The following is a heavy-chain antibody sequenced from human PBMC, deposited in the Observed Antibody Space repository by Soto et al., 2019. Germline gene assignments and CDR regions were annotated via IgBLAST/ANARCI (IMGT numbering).Heavy chain of an antibody. CDR2: IIPIIGIV. CDR3: ARVTFEVVMDYYYYMDV. D-gene: IGHD3-3*01. Sequence: QVQLVQSGAEVKKPGSSVRVSCKASGGTFSNYTLSWVRQAPGQGLEWMGRIIPIIGIVNYAQKFQGRGTITADKTTSTSYLEPSSLRSEDKAIYYCARVTFEVVMDYYYYMDVWGKGTTVPVSS. J-gene: IGHJ6*03. V-gene: IGHV1-69*02. CDR1: GGTFSNYT.